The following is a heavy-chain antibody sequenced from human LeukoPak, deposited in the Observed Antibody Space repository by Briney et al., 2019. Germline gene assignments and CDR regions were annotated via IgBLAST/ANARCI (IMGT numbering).Heavy chain of an antibody. J-gene: IGHJ4*02. Sequence: SETLSLTCTVSVGSISSHYWNWIRQPPGKGLEWIGYIYYSGSTNYNPSLKSRVTISVDTSKSQFSLKLSSVTAADTAVYYCASMDPGAYPHYYDSSGLFDYWGQGTLVTVSS. CDR3: ASMDPGAYPHYYDSSGLFDY. V-gene: IGHV4-59*08. D-gene: IGHD3-22*01. CDR2: IYYSGST. CDR1: VGSISSHY.